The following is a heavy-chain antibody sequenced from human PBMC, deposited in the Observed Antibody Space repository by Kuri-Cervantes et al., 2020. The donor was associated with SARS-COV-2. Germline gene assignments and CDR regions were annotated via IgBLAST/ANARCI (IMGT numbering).Heavy chain of an antibody. Sequence: GGSLRLSCAASGFPFSSYAMHWVRQAPGKGLEWVAVISYDGSNKYYADSVKGRFTISRDNSKNTLYLQMNSLRAEDTAVYYCASSYGYYYGMDVWGQGTTVTVSS. D-gene: IGHD5-18*01. J-gene: IGHJ6*02. CDR2: ISYDGSNK. CDR3: ASSYGYYYGMDV. V-gene: IGHV3-30-3*01. CDR1: GFPFSSYA.